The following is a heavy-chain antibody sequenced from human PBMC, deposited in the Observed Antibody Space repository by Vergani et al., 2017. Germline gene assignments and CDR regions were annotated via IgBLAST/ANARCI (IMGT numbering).Heavy chain of an antibody. CDR1: GGTFSSYA. D-gene: IGHD5-24*01. J-gene: IGHJ4*02. CDR3: ARDNLVCDGYNRCYEFDY. V-gene: IGHV1-69*18. Sequence: VQLVQSGAEVKKPGSSVKVSCKASGGTFSSYAISWVRQAPGQGLEWMGRIIPIFGTANYAQKFQGRVTITADESTSTAYMELSSLRSEDTAVYYCARDNLVCDGYNRCYEFDYWGQGTLVTVSS. CDR2: IIPIFGTA.